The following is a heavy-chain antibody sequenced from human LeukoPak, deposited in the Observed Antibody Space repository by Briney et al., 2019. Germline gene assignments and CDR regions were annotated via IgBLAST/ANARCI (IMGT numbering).Heavy chain of an antibody. CDR1: GFTVSSNY. CDR3: TTRGGSFSIFDY. D-gene: IGHD1-26*01. V-gene: IGHV3-66*01. Sequence: GGSLRLSCAASGFTVSSNYMSWVRQAPGKGLEWVSLIYGDGSTYYEDSVKGRFSISRDNSKNALYLQMNSLRAEDTAVYYCTTRGGSFSIFDYWGQGTLVTVSS. CDR2: IYGDGST. J-gene: IGHJ4*02.